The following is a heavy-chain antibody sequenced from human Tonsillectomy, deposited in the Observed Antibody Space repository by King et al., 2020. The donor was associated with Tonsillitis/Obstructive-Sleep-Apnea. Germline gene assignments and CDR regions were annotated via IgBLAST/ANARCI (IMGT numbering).Heavy chain of an antibody. CDR3: AKWGDIVVVPAATEPSPSDAFDI. CDR2: ISYDGSNK. J-gene: IGHJ3*02. V-gene: IGHV3-30*18. CDR1: GFTFSSYG. Sequence: QVQLVESGGGVVQPGRSLRLSCAASGFTFSSYGMHWVRQAPGKGLEWVAVISYDGSNKYYADSVKGRFTISRDNSKNTLYLQMNSLRAEDTAVYYCAKWGDIVVVPAATEPSPSDAFDIWGQGTMVTVSS. D-gene: IGHD2-2*01.